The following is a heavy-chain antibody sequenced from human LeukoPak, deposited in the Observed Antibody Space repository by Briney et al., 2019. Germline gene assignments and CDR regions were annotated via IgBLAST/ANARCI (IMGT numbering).Heavy chain of an antibody. CDR1: GGSISSYY. CDR2: IYYSGST. Sequence: SETLSLTCTVSGGSISSYYWSWIRQPPGKGLEWIGYIYYSGSTNYNPSLKSRVTISVDTSKNQFSLKLSSVTAADTAVYYCARDHDGSGWYLGFLDYWGQGTLVTVSS. V-gene: IGHV4-59*12. J-gene: IGHJ4*02. CDR3: ARDHDGSGWYLGFLDY. D-gene: IGHD6-19*01.